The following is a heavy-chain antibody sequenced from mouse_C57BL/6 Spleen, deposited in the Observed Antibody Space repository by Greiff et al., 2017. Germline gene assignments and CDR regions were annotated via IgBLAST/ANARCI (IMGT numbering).Heavy chain of an antibody. J-gene: IGHJ1*03. D-gene: IGHD2-4*01. V-gene: IGHV1-53*01. Sequence: VQLQQPGTELVKPGASVKLSCKASGYTFTSYWMHWVKQRPGQGLEWIGNINPSKGGNKYNEKFKSKATLIVDKSSSKAYTQLRILTSEDSAVYYCEDDYEGYWYFDVWGTGTTVTVSS. CDR2: INPSKGGN. CDR3: EDDYEGYWYFDV. CDR1: GYTFTSYW.